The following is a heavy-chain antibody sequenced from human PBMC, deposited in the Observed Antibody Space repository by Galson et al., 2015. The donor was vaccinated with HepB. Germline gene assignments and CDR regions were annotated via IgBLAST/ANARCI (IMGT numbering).Heavy chain of an antibody. V-gene: IGHV1-3*01. CDR3: ARDEARWFGESADAFDI. J-gene: IGHJ3*02. CDR1: GYTFTSYA. D-gene: IGHD3-10*01. CDR2: INAGNGNT. Sequence: SVKVSCKASGYTFTSYAMHWVRQAPGQRLEWMGWINAGNGNTKYSQKFQGRVTITRDTSASTAYMELSSLRSEDTAVYYCARDEARWFGESADAFDIWGQGTIVTVSS.